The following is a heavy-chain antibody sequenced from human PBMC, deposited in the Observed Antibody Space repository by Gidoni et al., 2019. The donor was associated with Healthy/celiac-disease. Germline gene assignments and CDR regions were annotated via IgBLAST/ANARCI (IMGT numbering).Heavy chain of an antibody. D-gene: IGHD3-9*01. CDR3: ASSGLRYFDWSVNYYYGMDV. CDR2: IIPIFGTA. Sequence: QVQLVQSGAEVKKPGSSVKVSCKASGGTFSSYAISWVRQAPGQGLEWMGGIIPIFGTANYAQKFQGRVTITADKSTSTAYMELSSLRSEDTAVYYCASSGLRYFDWSVNYYYGMDVWGQGTTVTVSS. J-gene: IGHJ6*02. CDR1: GGTFSSYA. V-gene: IGHV1-69*06.